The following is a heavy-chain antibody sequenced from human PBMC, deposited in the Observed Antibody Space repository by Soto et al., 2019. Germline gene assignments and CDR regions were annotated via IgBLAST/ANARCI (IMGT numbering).Heavy chain of an antibody. V-gene: IGHV4-34*01. J-gene: IGHJ6*02. D-gene: IGHD5-18*01. CDR2: INHSGST. CDR3: ARDQSYGYGGYYYYGMDV. CDR1: GGSFSGYY. Sequence: ETLSLTCAVYGGSFSGYYWSWIRQPPGKGLEWIGEINHSGSTNYNPSLKSRVTISVDTSKNQFSLKLSSVTAADTAVYYCARDQSYGYGGYYYYGMDVWGQGTKVT.